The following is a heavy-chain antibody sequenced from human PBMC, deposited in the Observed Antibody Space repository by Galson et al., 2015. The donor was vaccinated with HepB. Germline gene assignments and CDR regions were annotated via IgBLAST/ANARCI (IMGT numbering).Heavy chain of an antibody. CDR2: MYYSGTT. CDR3: ARQFGSPSYYYAMDV. D-gene: IGHD3-10*01. CDR1: GGSITSFY. V-gene: IGHV4-59*01. Sequence: SETLSLTCAVSGGSITSFYWSWIRQPPGKGLEWIGYMYYSGTTNYSPSLKSRVTISVDTSTNQFSLQLSSVTAADTAIYYCARQFGSPSYYYAMDVWGQGTTVTVSS. J-gene: IGHJ6*02.